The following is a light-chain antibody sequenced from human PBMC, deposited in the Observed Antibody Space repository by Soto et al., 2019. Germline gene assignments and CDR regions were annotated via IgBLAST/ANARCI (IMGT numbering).Light chain of an antibody. CDR3: QQYSYWPRT. J-gene: IGKJ1*01. Sequence: EIVMTQSPATLSVSPGERATLSCRASQSVTTNLAWYQQKPGQAPRLLIYAASTRATGIPARFSGSGSGTELTLTISSLQSEDFAVYFCQQYSYWPRTFGQGTKVEIK. CDR2: AAS. CDR1: QSVTTN. V-gene: IGKV3-15*01.